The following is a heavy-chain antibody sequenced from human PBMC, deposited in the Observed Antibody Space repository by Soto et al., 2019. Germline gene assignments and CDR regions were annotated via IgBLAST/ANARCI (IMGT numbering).Heavy chain of an antibody. CDR1: GVTFSSYG. Sequence: QVQLVESGGGVGQPGRSLRLSCAASGVTFSSYGMHWVRQAPGKGLEWVAVISYDGSNKYYADSVKGRFTISRDNSKNTLYLQMNSLRAEDTAVYYCANTRDVWGQGTTVTVSS. CDR2: ISYDGSNK. V-gene: IGHV3-30*18. CDR3: ANTRDV. J-gene: IGHJ6*02.